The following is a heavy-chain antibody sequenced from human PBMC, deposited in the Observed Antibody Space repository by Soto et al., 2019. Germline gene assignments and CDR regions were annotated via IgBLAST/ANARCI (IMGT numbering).Heavy chain of an antibody. D-gene: IGHD6-13*01. CDR1: GFTFGDYA. Sequence: PGGSLRLSCTASGFTFGDYAMSWFRQAPGKGLEWVGFIRSKAYGGTTEYAASVKGRFTISRDDSKSIAYLQMNSLKTEDTAVYYCTRGAAAAPPYYYYGMDVWGQGTTVTV. CDR2: IRSKAYGGTT. V-gene: IGHV3-49*03. J-gene: IGHJ6*02. CDR3: TRGAAAAPPYYYYGMDV.